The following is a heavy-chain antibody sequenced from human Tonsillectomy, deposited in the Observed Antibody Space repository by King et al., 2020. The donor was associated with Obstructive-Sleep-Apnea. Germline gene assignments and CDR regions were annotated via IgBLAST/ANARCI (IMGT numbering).Heavy chain of an antibody. CDR2: IYHSGST. J-gene: IGHJ4*02. D-gene: IGHD2/OR15-2a*01. CDR3: ASGNSTSPGY. CDR1: GGSISSTNW. Sequence: VQLQESGPGLVKPSGTLSLTCAVSGGSISSTNWWSWVRQPPGKGLEWIGEIYHSGSTNYNPPLKNRVTISIDKTENQFSLKLTSITAAETAVYYCASGNSTSPGYWGQGTLVTVSS. V-gene: IGHV4-4*02.